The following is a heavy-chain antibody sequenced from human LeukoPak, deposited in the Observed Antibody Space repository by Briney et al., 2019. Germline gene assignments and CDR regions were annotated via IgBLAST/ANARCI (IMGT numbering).Heavy chain of an antibody. V-gene: IGHV3-7*01. CDR1: GFTFPNYL. Sequence: GGSLRLSCAASGFTFPNYLMRGLGQAPGKGREGVANIRQDGREKFYLDSVKGRFTLSRDHDKRALYLQVNSRSDEDTAGYFWARVVGSWELLLWRQGPLVPVS. D-gene: IGHD2-15*01. CDR3: ARVVGSWELLL. J-gene: IGHJ4*02. CDR2: IRQDGREK.